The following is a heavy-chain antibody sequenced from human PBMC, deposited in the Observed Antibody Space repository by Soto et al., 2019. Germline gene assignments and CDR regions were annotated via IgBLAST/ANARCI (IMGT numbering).Heavy chain of an antibody. Sequence: PVGSLKISCNASGYTFSTDSITWVREMPWKGLQWMGKIDPSDSQTNYSPSIQGHVTFSIDKSISTAYLQWSSLKASDSAMYYCARRPEYSSSVYFDYWGQGTLVTVSS. D-gene: IGHD6-6*01. V-gene: IGHV5-10-1*01. CDR1: GYTFSTDS. CDR2: IDPSDSQT. J-gene: IGHJ4*02. CDR3: ARRPEYSSSVYFDY.